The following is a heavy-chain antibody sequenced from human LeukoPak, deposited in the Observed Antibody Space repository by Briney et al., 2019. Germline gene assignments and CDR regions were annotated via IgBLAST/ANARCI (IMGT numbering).Heavy chain of an antibody. J-gene: IGHJ5*02. D-gene: IGHD5-12*01. CDR1: GHTFTGYY. CDR3: ARGGRIVATYNWFDP. V-gene: IGHV1-2*02. CDR2: INPNSGGT. Sequence: GASVKVSCKASGHTFTGYYMHWVRQAPGQGLEWMGWINPNSGGTNYAQKFQGRVTMTRDTSISTAYMELSRLRSDDTAVYYCARGGRIVATYNWFDPWGQGTLVAVSS.